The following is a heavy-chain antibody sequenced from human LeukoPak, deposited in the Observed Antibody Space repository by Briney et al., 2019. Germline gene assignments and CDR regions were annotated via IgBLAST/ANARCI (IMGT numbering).Heavy chain of an antibody. Sequence: GGSLRLSCTASEFNVTRNYITWVRQAPGKGLEWVSAISGSGGSTYYADSVKGRFTISRDNSKNTLYLQMNSLRAEDTAVYYCAKDRVAKGPYFDYWGQGTLVTVSS. V-gene: IGHV3-23*01. D-gene: IGHD5-12*01. J-gene: IGHJ4*02. CDR1: EFNVTRNY. CDR3: AKDRVAKGPYFDY. CDR2: ISGSGGST.